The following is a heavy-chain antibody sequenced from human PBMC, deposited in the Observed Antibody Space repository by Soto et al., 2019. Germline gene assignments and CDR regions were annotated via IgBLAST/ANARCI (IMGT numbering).Heavy chain of an antibody. CDR3: ARDLRRIVVVPAAPDYYYYGMDV. CDR2: IIPIFGTA. D-gene: IGHD2-2*01. V-gene: IGHV1-69*01. Sequence: QVQLVQSGAEVKKPGSSVKVSCKASGGTFSSYAISWVRQAPGQGLEWMGGIIPIFGTAHYAQKFQGRVTITADESTITAYMELSSLISEDTAVYYCARDLRRIVVVPAAPDYYYYGMDVWGQGTTVTVSS. J-gene: IGHJ6*02. CDR1: GGTFSSYA.